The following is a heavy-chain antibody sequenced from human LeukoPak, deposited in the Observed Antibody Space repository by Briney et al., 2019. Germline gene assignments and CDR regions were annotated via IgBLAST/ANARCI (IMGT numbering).Heavy chain of an antibody. V-gene: IGHV3-23*01. J-gene: IGHJ4*02. D-gene: IGHD2-2*01. CDR2: MSGGVSST. CDR3: ARAYHSSLDY. Sequence: PGGSLRLSCAASGVTFSNYAMSWVRQAPGKGLEWVSAMSGGVSSTYYADSVKGRFTISRDNSKNTLYLQMNSLRAEDTAVYYCARAYHSSLDYWGQGTLVTVSS. CDR1: GVTFSNYA.